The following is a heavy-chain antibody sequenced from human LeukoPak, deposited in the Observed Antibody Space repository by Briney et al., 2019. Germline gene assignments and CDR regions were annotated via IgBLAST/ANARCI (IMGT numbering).Heavy chain of an antibody. CDR2: INHSGST. D-gene: IGHD4-17*01. CDR1: GGSFSGYY. Sequence: SETLSLTCAVYGGSFSGYYWSWIRQPPGKGLEWIGEINHSGSTNYNPSLKSRVTISVDTSENQFSLKLSSVTAADTAVYYCARGACGDYNSSLGWFDPWGQGTLVTVSS. CDR3: ARGACGDYNSSLGWFDP. J-gene: IGHJ5*02. V-gene: IGHV4-34*01.